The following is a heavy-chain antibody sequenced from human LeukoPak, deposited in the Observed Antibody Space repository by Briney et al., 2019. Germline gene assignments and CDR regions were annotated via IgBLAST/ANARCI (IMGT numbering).Heavy chain of an antibody. V-gene: IGHV1-69*06. D-gene: IGHD3-10*01. CDR3: ACSRDYYGSGALYWFDP. CDR2: IIPIFGTA. Sequence: GASVKVSCKTSGYTFTRFGFNWMRQAPAQGLEWMGGIIPIFGTANYAQKFQGRVTITADKSTSTAYMELSSLRSEDTAVYYCACSRDYYGSGALYWFDPWGQGTLVTVSS. J-gene: IGHJ5*02. CDR1: GYTFTRFG.